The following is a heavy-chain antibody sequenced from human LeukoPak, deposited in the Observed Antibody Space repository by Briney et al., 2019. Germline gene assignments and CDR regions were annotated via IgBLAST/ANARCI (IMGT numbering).Heavy chain of an antibody. CDR1: GGSFSGYY. V-gene: IGHV4-34*01. CDR2: INHSGST. CDR3: ARGRMYYDSSGYYYSEYNWFDP. J-gene: IGHJ5*02. D-gene: IGHD3-22*01. Sequence: SETLSLTCAVYGGSFSGYYWTWIRQPPGKGLEWIGEINHSGSTNYNPSLKSRVTISVDTSKNQFSLKLNSVTAADTAAYYCARGRMYYDSSGYYYSEYNWFDPWGQGTLVTVSS.